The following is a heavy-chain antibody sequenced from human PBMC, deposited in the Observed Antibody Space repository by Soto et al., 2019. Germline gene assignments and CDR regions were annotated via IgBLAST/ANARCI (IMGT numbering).Heavy chain of an antibody. J-gene: IGHJ2*01. Sequence: PGGSLRLSCAASGFTFSIYAMSLVRQAPGKGLEWVSAMSGTGGSTYYAAPEKRRVTISRDNSKNTPYQQMNSLRAEDTAVYYCAIDSGYISGLFLWYFDLWGRGTLVTVSS. CDR2: MSGTGGST. CDR1: GFTFSIYA. V-gene: IGHV3-23*01. D-gene: IGHD6-19*01. CDR3: AIDSGYISGLFLWYFDL.